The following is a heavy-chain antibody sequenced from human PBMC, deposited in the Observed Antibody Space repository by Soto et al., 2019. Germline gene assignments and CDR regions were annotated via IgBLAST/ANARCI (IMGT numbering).Heavy chain of an antibody. Sequence: ASVKVSCKASGYTFTSYAMHWVRQAPGQRLEWMGRINAGNGNTKYSQKFQGRVTITRDTSASTAYMELSSLRSEDTAVYYCARGPPYYDILTGYLGYWGQGTLVTVCS. CDR2: INAGNGNT. CDR1: GYTFTSYA. V-gene: IGHV1-3*01. CDR3: ARGPPYYDILTGYLGY. J-gene: IGHJ4*02. D-gene: IGHD3-9*01.